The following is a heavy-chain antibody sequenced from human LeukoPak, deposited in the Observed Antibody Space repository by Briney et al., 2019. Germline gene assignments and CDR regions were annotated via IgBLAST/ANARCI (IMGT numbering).Heavy chain of an antibody. Sequence: SETLSLTCTVSGGSISSYYWSWIRQPPGKGLEWIGYVYYSGSTNYNPSLKSRVTISVDTSKNQFSLKLSSVTAADTAVYYCASFIVGATTGDYWGQGTLVTVSS. V-gene: IGHV4-59*08. CDR3: ASFIVGATTGDY. J-gene: IGHJ4*02. D-gene: IGHD1-26*01. CDR2: VYYSGST. CDR1: GGSISSYY.